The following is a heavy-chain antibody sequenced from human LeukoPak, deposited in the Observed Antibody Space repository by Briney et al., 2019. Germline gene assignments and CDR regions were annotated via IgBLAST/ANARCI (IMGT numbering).Heavy chain of an antibody. D-gene: IGHD6-13*01. V-gene: IGHV1-2*02. CDR2: INPNSGGT. CDR3: AREQDSSSWFSGSYYFDY. CDR1: GYTFTGYY. Sequence: GASVKVSCKASGYTFTGYYMHWVRQAPGPGHEWMGWINPNSGGTNYAQKFQGRVTMTRDTSISTAYMELRRLRSDDTAVYYCAREQDSSSWFSGSYYFDYWGQGTLVTVSS. J-gene: IGHJ4*02.